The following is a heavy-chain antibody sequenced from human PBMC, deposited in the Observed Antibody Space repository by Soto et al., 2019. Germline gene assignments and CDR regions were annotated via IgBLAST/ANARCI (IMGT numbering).Heavy chain of an antibody. V-gene: IGHV4-34*01. CDR3: ARGWPADYDFWSGYGAWFDP. Sequence: PSETLSLTCAVYGGSFSGYYWSWIRQPPGKGLEWIGEINHSGSTNYNPSLKSRVTISVDTSKNQFSLKLSSVTAADTAVYYCARGWPADYDFWSGYGAWFDPWGQGTMVTVYS. CDR2: INHSGST. J-gene: IGHJ5*02. D-gene: IGHD3-3*01. CDR1: GGSFSGYY.